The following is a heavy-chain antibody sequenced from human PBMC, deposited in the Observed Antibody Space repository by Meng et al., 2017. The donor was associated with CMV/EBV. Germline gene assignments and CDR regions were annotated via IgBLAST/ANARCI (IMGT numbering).Heavy chain of an antibody. Sequence: GGSLRLSCAASGFTFSSYGMHWVRQAPGKGLVWVAFIRYDGSNKYYADSVKGRFTISRDNSKNTLYLQMNSLRAEDTAVYYCAKHHGYCSSTSCCSFDYWGQGTLVTVSS. J-gene: IGHJ4*02. CDR1: GFTFSSYG. V-gene: IGHV3-30*02. CDR3: AKHHGYCSSTSCCSFDY. CDR2: IRYDGSNK. D-gene: IGHD2-2*01.